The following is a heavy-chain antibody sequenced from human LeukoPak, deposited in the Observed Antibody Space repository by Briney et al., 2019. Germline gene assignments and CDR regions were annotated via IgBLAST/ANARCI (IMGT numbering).Heavy chain of an antibody. CDR3: AKDAQRGFDYSNSLEY. Sequence: GGSLRISCAASQFTFSHYGMHWVRQAPGRGLEWVAVIWNDGSTTYYADSVKGRFSISRDNSRNTLYLQMTSLRVEDTAVYYCAKDAQRGFDYSNSLEYWGQGTLATVSS. CDR1: QFTFSHYG. J-gene: IGHJ4*02. CDR2: IWNDGSTT. D-gene: IGHD4-11*01. V-gene: IGHV3-33*03.